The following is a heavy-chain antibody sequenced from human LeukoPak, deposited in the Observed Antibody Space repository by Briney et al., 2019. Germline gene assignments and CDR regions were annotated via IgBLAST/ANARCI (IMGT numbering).Heavy chain of an antibody. Sequence: GGSLRLSCAASGFTFSSSAMSWVRQAPGKGLEWVVVISYDGSNKYYADSVKGRFTISRDNSKNTLYLQMNSLRAEDTAVYYCARNYGILTGPQPTDYWGQGTLVTVSS. V-gene: IGHV3-30-3*01. CDR3: ARNYGILTGPQPTDY. CDR2: ISYDGSNK. J-gene: IGHJ4*02. CDR1: GFTFSSSA. D-gene: IGHD3-9*01.